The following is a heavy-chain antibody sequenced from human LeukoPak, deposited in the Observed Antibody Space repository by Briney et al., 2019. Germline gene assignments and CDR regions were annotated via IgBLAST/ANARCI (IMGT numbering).Heavy chain of an antibody. CDR2: IYYSGST. Sequence: KPSETLSLTCTVSGGSISSYYWSWIRQPPGKGLEWIGYIYYSGSTNYNPSLKSRVTMSVDTSKNQFSLKLSSVTAADTAVYYCARHGYYYDSSGYLGTYFDYWGQGTLVTVSS. V-gene: IGHV4-59*08. CDR3: ARHGYYYDSSGYLGTYFDY. CDR1: GGSISSYY. D-gene: IGHD3-22*01. J-gene: IGHJ4*02.